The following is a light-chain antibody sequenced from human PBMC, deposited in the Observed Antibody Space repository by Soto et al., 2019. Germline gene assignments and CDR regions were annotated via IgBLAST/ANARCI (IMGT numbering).Light chain of an antibody. V-gene: IGKV1-5*01. CDR3: LQHNSYPRT. CDR2: DVS. J-gene: IGKJ1*01. Sequence: DIQMTQSPSTLCASVGDRITVPCRASQGISSWLAWYQQKPGKAPKLLIYDVSSLGSGVPSRFSGIGSGTEFTLTISSLQPEDFATYYCLQHNSYPRTFGQGTKVDIK. CDR1: QGISSW.